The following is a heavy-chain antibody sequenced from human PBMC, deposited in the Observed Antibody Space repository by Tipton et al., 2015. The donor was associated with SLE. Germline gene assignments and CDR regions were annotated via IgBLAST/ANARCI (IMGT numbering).Heavy chain of an antibody. V-gene: IGHV4-59*11. J-gene: IGHJ3*02. Sequence: TLSLTCTVSGGSITNHYWNWIRQPPGKGLEWICYIHYSGTTHDNPSLKSRVTISADTSKNQFFPKLSSVTAADTAVYYCARDSIVTVLHDAFDTWGQGTMVTVSS. CDR1: GGSITNHY. D-gene: IGHD2/OR15-2a*01. CDR2: IHYSGTT. CDR3: ARDSIVTVLHDAFDT.